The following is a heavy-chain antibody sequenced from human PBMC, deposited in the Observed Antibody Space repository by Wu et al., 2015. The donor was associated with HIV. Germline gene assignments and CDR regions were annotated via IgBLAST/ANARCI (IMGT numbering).Heavy chain of an antibody. J-gene: IGHJ6*03. CDR2: ISPYNANI. Sequence: VQSGAEVMKPGASVKVSCKASDYRFVTYGVTWVRQVPGHRFEWMGWISPYNANIDVAQKFQGRFTMTTDTSTTTAYMELRNLRSDDTAVYYCARGGPDCSSTSCYRSASYYYYMDVWGKGTTVTVSS. CDR3: ARGGPDCSSTSCYRSASYYYYMDV. D-gene: IGHD2-2*01. V-gene: IGHV1-18*01. CDR1: DYRFVTYG.